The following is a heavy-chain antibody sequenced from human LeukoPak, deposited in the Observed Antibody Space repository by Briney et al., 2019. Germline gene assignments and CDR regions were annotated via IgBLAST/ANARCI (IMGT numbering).Heavy chain of an antibody. Sequence: SETLSLTCTVSGGSISSYYWSWIRQPPGKGLEWIGYIYYSGITYYNPSLKSRVTISVDTSKNQFSLKLSSVTAADTAVYYCAGLELRYFLDPWGQGTLVTVSS. D-gene: IGHD3-9*01. CDR2: IYYSGIT. CDR3: AGLELRYFLDP. V-gene: IGHV4-59*06. CDR1: GGSISSYY. J-gene: IGHJ5*02.